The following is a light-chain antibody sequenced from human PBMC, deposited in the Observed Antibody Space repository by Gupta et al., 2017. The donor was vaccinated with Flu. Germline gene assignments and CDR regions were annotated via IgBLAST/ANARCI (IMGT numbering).Light chain of an antibody. J-gene: IGKJ2*01. Sequence: DIQMTQSPSTLSASVGDSVTITCRASQTITNWLAWYQQKPGKAPKLLLYAASTLESGVPSRFSGSGSGTEFTLTITSLQPDDFATYYCQQYKSFSYTFGQGTKLEIK. CDR2: AAS. CDR3: QQYKSFSYT. V-gene: IGKV1-5*03. CDR1: QTITNW.